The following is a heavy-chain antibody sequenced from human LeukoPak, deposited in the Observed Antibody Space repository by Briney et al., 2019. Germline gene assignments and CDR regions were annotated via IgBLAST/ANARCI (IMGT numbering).Heavy chain of an antibody. CDR3: ARGTNYYGSGSLVDY. V-gene: IGHV4-4*07. D-gene: IGHD3-10*01. CDR2: IYTSGST. J-gene: IGHJ4*02. Sequence: SETLSLTYTVSGGSISSYYWSWIRQPAGKGLEWLGRIYTSGSTNYNPSLKSRVTMSVDTSKNQFSLKLSSVTAADTAVYYCARGTNYYGSGSLVDYWGQGTLVTVSS. CDR1: GGSISSYY.